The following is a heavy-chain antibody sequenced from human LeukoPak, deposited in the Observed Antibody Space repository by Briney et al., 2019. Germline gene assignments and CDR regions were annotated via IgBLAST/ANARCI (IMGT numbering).Heavy chain of an antibody. J-gene: IGHJ4*02. Sequence: ASETLSLTCSVSGDFITAYYWSWIRQPPGKGLEWIGYVYYSGSTEYNPSLRGRVTISLEMSNHQFSLKLTSVTAADTAVYYCASNTGTVFDYWGQGALVTVSS. CDR3: ASNTGTVFDY. V-gene: IGHV4-59*01. CDR2: VYYSGST. D-gene: IGHD7-27*01. CDR1: GDFITAYY.